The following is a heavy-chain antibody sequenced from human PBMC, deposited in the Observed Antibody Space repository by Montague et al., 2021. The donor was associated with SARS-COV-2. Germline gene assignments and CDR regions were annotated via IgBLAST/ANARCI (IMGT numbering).Heavy chain of an antibody. D-gene: IGHD1-26*01. CDR3: VREPSSGDRRFTFDL. Sequence: SLRLSCAASGFTVTTYDMNWVRQAPGRGLEWVSYITDSGTTMYYADSVRGRFTVSRDNARNSLFLQMDSLRVEDTAVYYCVREPSSGDRRFTFDLWGRGTLVTVAS. J-gene: IGHJ2*01. CDR2: ITDSGTTM. CDR1: GFTVTTYD. V-gene: IGHV3-48*03.